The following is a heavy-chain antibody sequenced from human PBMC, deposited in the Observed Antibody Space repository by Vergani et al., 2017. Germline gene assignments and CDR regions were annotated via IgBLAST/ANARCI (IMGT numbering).Heavy chain of an antibody. D-gene: IGHD3-3*01. CDR2: IYYSGST. CDR3: ASDCGFLEWCGGWFDP. V-gene: IGHV4-31*03. CDR1: GGSISSGGYY. J-gene: IGHJ5*02. Sequence: QVQLQESGPGLVKPSQTLSLTCTVSGGSISSGGYYWSWIRQHPGKGLEWIGYIYYSGSTYYNPSLKSRVTISVDTSKNQFSLELSSVTAADTAVYYCASDCGFLEWCGGWFDPWGQGTLVTVSS.